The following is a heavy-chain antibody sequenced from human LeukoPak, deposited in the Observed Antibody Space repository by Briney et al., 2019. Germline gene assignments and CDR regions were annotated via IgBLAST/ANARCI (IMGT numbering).Heavy chain of an antibody. V-gene: IGHV3-30*03. D-gene: IGHD4-17*01. CDR1: GFTLSNDW. CDR3: ARDRNKMTTVTTWAEGGMDV. J-gene: IGHJ6*02. Sequence: PGGSLRLSCAASGFTLSNDWTHWVRQAPGKGLEWVAVISYDGSNKYYADSVKGRFTISRDNSKNTLYLQMNSLRAEDTAVYYCARDRNKMTTVTTWAEGGMDVWGQGTTVTVSS. CDR2: ISYDGSNK.